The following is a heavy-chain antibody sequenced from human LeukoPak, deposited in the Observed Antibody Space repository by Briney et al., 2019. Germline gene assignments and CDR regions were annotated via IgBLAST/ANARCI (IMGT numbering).Heavy chain of an antibody. CDR2: IKSKTDGGTT. V-gene: IGHV3-15*01. D-gene: IGHD1-26*01. CDR3: TTTVWDGDF. CDR1: GFTFSNAG. J-gene: IGHJ4*02. Sequence: GGSLRLSCEASGFTFSNAGMNWVRQAPGQGLEWVGRIKSKTDGGTTDYAVPVKGRFTISRDDSKNTLFLLMNSLKSDDTAVYYCTTTVWDGDFWGQGTLVTVSS.